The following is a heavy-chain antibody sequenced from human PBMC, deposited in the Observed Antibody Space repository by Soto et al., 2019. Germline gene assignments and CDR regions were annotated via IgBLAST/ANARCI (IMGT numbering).Heavy chain of an antibody. CDR3: ARRAYSSGWDNWFDP. Sequence: SETLSLTCTVSGGSVSSGNYYWSRIRQPPGKGLEWIGYIYYSGSTNYNPSLKSRVTISVDTSKNQFSLKLSSVTAADTAVYYCARRAYSSGWDNWFDPWGQGTLVTVSS. V-gene: IGHV4-61*01. CDR2: IYYSGST. D-gene: IGHD6-19*01. CDR1: GGSVSSGNYY. J-gene: IGHJ5*02.